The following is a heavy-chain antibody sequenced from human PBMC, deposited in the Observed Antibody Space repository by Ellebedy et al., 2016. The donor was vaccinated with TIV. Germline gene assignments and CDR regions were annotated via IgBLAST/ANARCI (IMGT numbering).Heavy chain of an antibody. CDR2: ISASGDTT. J-gene: IGHJ4*02. V-gene: IGHV3-23*01. CDR1: GFTFANYP. Sequence: GGSLRLSCTASGFTFANYPINWVRQAPGKGPEWVSAISASGDTTYYSDSVKGRFTISRDNSENRVFLQMNSVRADDTALYYCAMQASGLLTPFDVWGQGTVVTVSS. D-gene: IGHD3-10*01. CDR3: AMQASGLLTPFDV.